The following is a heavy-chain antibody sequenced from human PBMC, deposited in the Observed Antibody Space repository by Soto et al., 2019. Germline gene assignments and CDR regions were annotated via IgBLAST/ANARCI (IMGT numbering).Heavy chain of an antibody. V-gene: IGHV3-30*18. Sequence: QVQLVESGGGVVQPGRSLRLSCAASGFTFSSYGMHWVRQAPGKGLEWVAVISYDGSNKYYADSVKGRFTISRDNSKKRLYLRMNSLRAEDAAVYYCAKDRDVGARFLRHECDYCGQGTLVTVSS. D-gene: IGHD1-26*01. CDR1: GFTFSSYG. CDR3: AKDRDVGARFLRHECDY. J-gene: IGHJ4*02. CDR2: ISYDGSNK.